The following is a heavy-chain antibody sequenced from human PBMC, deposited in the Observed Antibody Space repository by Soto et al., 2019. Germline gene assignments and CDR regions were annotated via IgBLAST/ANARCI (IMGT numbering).Heavy chain of an antibody. CDR2: ISYDGSNK. V-gene: IGHV3-30-3*01. Sequence: QVQLVESGGGVVQPGRSLRLSCAASGFTFSSYAMHWVRQAPGKGLEWVAVISYDGSNKYYADSVKGRFTISRDNSKNTLYLQMNSMRAEDTAVYYCAREVRYWYDSSGAVYWGQGTLVTVYS. J-gene: IGHJ4*02. CDR3: AREVRYWYDSSGAVY. CDR1: GFTFSSYA. D-gene: IGHD3-22*01.